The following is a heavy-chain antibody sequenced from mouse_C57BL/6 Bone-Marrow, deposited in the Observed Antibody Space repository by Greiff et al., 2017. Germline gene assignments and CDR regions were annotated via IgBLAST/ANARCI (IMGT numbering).Heavy chain of an antibody. CDR3: ARWGWLQFAY. V-gene: IGHV1-50*01. CDR2: IDPSDSYT. Sequence: VKLQQPGAELVKPGASVKLSCKASGYTFTSYWMQWVKQRPGQGLEWIGEIDPSDSYTNYNQKFKGKATLTVDTSSSTAYMQLSSLTSEDSAVYYCARWGWLQFAYWGQGTLVTVSA. D-gene: IGHD2-3*01. CDR1: GYTFTSYW. J-gene: IGHJ3*01.